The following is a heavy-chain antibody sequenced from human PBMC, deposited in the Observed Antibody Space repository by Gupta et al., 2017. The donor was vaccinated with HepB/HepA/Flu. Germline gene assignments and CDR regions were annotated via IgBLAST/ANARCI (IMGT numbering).Heavy chain of an antibody. CDR2: SSGSGGST. V-gene: IGHV3-23*01. CDR1: GFPFSPYA. Sequence: EVQLLESGGGLVQPGGSLRLACVASGFPFSPYAMSWVRQAPGKGLDWFSASSGSGGSTYYADSVKGRFTISRDNSKNTLYLQMNSLRAEDTAVYYCAKDQGYDWKGEGDYWGQGTLVTGSS. J-gene: IGHJ4*02. CDR3: AKDQGYDWKGEGDY. D-gene: IGHD1-20*01.